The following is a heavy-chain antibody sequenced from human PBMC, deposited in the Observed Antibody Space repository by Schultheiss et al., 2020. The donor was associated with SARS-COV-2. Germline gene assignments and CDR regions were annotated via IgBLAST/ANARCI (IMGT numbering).Heavy chain of an antibody. CDR3: ARDNTYLGPMDV. J-gene: IGHJ6*02. Sequence: ETLSLTCTVSGYSISSGYYWGWIRQPPGKGLEWVSAISGSGGSTYYADSVKGRFTISRDNSKNTLYLQMNSLSAEDSAVYYCARDNTYLGPMDVWGQGTTVTVSS. D-gene: IGHD2/OR15-2a*01. V-gene: IGHV3-23*01. CDR2: ISGSGGST. CDR1: GYSISSGYY.